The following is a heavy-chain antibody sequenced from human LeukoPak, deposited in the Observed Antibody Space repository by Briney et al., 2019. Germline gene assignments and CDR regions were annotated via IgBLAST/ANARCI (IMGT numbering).Heavy chain of an antibody. Sequence: GRSLRLSCAASGITFSSYAMHWVRQAPGKGLEWVAVISYDGSNKYYADSVKGRFTISRDNSKNTLYLQMNSLRAEDTAVYYCARVMGRYCSSTSCYVDYWGQGALVTVSS. J-gene: IGHJ4*02. CDR3: ARVMGRYCSSTSCYVDY. CDR2: ISYDGSNK. D-gene: IGHD2-2*01. V-gene: IGHV3-30*04. CDR1: GITFSSYA.